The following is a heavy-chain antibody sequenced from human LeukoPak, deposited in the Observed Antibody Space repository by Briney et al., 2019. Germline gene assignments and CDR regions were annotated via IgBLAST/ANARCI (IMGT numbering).Heavy chain of an antibody. CDR1: GFTVSSNY. Sequence: GGSLRLSCAASGFTVSSNYMSWVRQAPGKGLEWVSVIYSGGSTYYADSVKGRFTISRDNSKNTLYLQMNSLRAEDTAVYYRARGSITIFGVVTPLDYWGQGTLVTVSS. CDR3: ARGSITIFGVVTPLDY. J-gene: IGHJ4*02. CDR2: IYSGGST. V-gene: IGHV3-53*01. D-gene: IGHD3-3*01.